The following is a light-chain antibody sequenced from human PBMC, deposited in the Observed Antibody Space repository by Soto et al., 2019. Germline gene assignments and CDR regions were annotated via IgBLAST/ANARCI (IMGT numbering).Light chain of an antibody. Sequence: QSVLTQPASVSGSPGQSITISCTGTGSDVGGYNFVFWYQQYPGEVPKLIIYDVSYRASGMSNRFSGFKSGNTASLTISGLQAEDEADYYCSSYTRSSPLLFGGGTKLTLL. CDR1: GSDVGGYNF. CDR2: DVS. V-gene: IGLV2-14*03. CDR3: SSYTRSSPLL. J-gene: IGLJ2*01.